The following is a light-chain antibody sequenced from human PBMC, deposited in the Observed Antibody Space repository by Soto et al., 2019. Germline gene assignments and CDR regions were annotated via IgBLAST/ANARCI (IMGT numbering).Light chain of an antibody. CDR2: GAS. Sequence: EIVLTQSPGTLSLSPGERATLSCRASQSVGTKLAWYKQTPGQAPRLLIYGASNRATGVPARISGSVSGTEFTLTIASLQSEDFAVYYCQQYSSWLWTFGQGTKVDIK. J-gene: IGKJ1*01. V-gene: IGKV3-15*01. CDR1: QSVGTK. CDR3: QQYSSWLWT.